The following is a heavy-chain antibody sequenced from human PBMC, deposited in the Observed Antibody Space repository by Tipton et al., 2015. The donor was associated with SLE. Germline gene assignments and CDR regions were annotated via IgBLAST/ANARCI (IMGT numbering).Heavy chain of an antibody. CDR1: EFTFSKYA. D-gene: IGHD2-2*01. CDR3: AEDSPPVEYSSMYYFDY. J-gene: IGHJ4*02. V-gene: IGHV3-23*01. CDR2: ISASGSDI. Sequence: SLRLSCAASEFTFSKYAMTWVRQAPGKGLQWVSAISASGSDIYYADSVKGRFTISRDNSKNTLFLQMNSLRAEDTAVYYCAEDSPPVEYSSMYYFDYWGQGTLVTVSS.